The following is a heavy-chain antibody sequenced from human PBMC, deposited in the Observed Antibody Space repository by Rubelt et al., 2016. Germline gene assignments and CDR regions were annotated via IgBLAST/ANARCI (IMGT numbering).Heavy chain of an antibody. CDR3: ATRTVGVIGPHAFDI. D-gene: IGHD3-10*01. Sequence: QVQLVQSGAEVKKPGASVKVSCKVSGYTLTELSMHWVRQAPGKGLEWMGGFDPDDGETIYAQKFHGRVTMTEDTSTDTAYMWLSSLRSEDTSVYYCATRTVGVIGPHAFDIWGQGTMVTVSS. CDR2: FDPDDGET. CDR1: GYTLTELS. J-gene: IGHJ3*02. V-gene: IGHV1-24*01.